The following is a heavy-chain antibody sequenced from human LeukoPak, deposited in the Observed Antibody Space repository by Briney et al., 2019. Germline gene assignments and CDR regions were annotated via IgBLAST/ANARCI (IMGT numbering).Heavy chain of an antibody. CDR1: GGSISSYY. D-gene: IGHD3-10*01. V-gene: IGHV4-59*12. Sequence: SETLSLTCTVSGGSISSYYWSWIRQPPGKGLEGIGNIFYSASTYYRRSLKSRVTISLDTSKNQFSLKRNSVTAADTAVYYCAKSNGYGLVDIWGQGTMVTVSP. CDR2: IFYSAST. J-gene: IGHJ3*02. CDR3: AKSNGYGLVDI.